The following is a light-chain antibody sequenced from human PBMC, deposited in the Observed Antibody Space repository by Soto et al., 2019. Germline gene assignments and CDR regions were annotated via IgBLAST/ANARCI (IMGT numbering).Light chain of an antibody. V-gene: IGKV3-11*01. J-gene: IGKJ3*01. CDR2: DAS. Sequence: EIVLTQSPATLSLSPGERATISCRASQSVSSYLAWYQQRPGQAPRLLIYDASNRATGIPARFSGSGSGTAFTLTSSSREPEDFAIYYCHQRTNWLGTFGPGTKVEIK. CDR1: QSVSSY. CDR3: HQRTNWLGT.